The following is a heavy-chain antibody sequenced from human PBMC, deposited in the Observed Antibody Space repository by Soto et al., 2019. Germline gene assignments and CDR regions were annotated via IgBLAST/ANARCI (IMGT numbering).Heavy chain of an antibody. Sequence: GGSLRLSCAASGFTFSSYSMNWVRQAPGKGLEWVSYISSSSSTIYYADSVKGRFTISRDNAKNSLYLQMNSLRDEDTAVYYCAREYDSSPRGVGPTSSVYWGQGTLVTVSS. D-gene: IGHD3-22*01. V-gene: IGHV3-48*02. J-gene: IGHJ4*02. CDR1: GFTFSSYS. CDR3: AREYDSSPRGVGPTSSVY. CDR2: ISSSSSTI.